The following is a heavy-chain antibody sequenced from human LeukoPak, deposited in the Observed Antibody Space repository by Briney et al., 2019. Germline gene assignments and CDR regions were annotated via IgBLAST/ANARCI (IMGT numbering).Heavy chain of an antibody. V-gene: IGHV3-23*01. Sequence: GGSLRLSCVASGLRLSSNAMKWVSPAPRRGREWLSCMRGGGSNTHHTASDTGRFTISRDNSKNTLYLQMNSLRAEDTAVYYCVKDLGYCSSTSCYGDYWGQGTLVTVSS. D-gene: IGHD2-2*01. CDR1: GLRLSSNA. J-gene: IGHJ4*02. CDR2: MRGGGSNT. CDR3: VKDLGYCSSTSCYGDY.